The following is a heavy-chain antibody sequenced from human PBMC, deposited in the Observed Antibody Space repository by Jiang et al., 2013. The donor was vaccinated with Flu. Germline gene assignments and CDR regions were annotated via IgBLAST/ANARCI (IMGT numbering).Heavy chain of an antibody. V-gene: IGHV4-59*01. CDR2: YYSGST. J-gene: IGHJ5*02. Sequence: YYSGSTNYNPSLKSRVTISVDTSKNQFSLKLSSVTAADTAIYYCARRPYYCDSSGYRVNWFDPWGQGTLVTVSS. CDR3: ARRPYYCDSSGYRVNWFDP. D-gene: IGHD3-22*01.